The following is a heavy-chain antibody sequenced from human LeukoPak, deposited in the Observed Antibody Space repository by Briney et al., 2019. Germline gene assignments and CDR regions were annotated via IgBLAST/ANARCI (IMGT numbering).Heavy chain of an antibody. J-gene: IGHJ6*03. CDR3: AREYSGIFGVYYYMDV. CDR1: GFTFSSYE. V-gene: IGHV3-48*03. D-gene: IGHD3-3*01. CDR2: ISSSGSTI. Sequence: GGSLRLSCAASGFTFSSYEMNWVRQAPGKGLEWVSYISSSGSTIYYADSVKGRFTISRDNAKNSLYLQMNSLRAEDTAVYYCAREYSGIFGVYYYMDVWGKGTTVTVSS.